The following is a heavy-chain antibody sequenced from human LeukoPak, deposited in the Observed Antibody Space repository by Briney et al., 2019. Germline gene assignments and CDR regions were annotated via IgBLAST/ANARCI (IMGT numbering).Heavy chain of an antibody. D-gene: IGHD3-10*01. Sequence: GGSLRLSCAAPGFTFSSYWMHWVRQAPGKGLVWVSRINSDGSSTSYADSVKGRFTISRDNAKNTLYLQMNSLRSEGSAVAYCARVYLWFGEMDVMDVWGQGTTVTVSS. CDR1: GFTFSSYW. CDR2: INSDGSST. CDR3: ARVYLWFGEMDVMDV. V-gene: IGHV3-74*01. J-gene: IGHJ6*02.